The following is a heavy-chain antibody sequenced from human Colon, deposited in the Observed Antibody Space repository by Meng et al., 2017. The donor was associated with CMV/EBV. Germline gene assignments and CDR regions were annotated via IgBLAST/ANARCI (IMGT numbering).Heavy chain of an antibody. CDR2: ISGSGSST. CDR1: GFTLRSHA. Sequence: GESLKISCAGSGFTLRSHAMTWVRQAPGKGLEWVPTISGSGSSTYYADSVKGRFTISRDNSKNTLYLQMNDLRAVDTALYYCARHPFATGLVTYFDFWGQGTLVTVSS. V-gene: IGHV3-23*01. J-gene: IGHJ4*02. CDR3: ARHPFATGLVTYFDF. D-gene: IGHD3-9*01.